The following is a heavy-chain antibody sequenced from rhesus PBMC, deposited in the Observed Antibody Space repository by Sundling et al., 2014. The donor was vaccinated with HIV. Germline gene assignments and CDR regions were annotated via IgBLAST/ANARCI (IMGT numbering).Heavy chain of an antibody. CDR3: ASGYLLFLAHFDH. D-gene: IGHD2-15*01. CDR1: GYTFDDYA. J-gene: IGHJ4*01. V-gene: IGHV3-201*01. CDR2: ITWSGDRT. Sequence: EVQLVESGGRVVQPGGSLRLSCEASGYTFDDYAMHWVRQAPGKGLEWVSGITWSGDRTFYADSVKGRFIISRDNAKNSLYLQMDSLRAEDTALYYCASGYLLFLAHFDHWGQGVVVTVSS.